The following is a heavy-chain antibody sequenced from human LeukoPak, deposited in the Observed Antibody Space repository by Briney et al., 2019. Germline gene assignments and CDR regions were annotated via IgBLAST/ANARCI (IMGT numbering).Heavy chain of an antibody. Sequence: GGSLRLSCAASGFTFSSYSMNWVRQAPGKGLEWVSSISSSSSYIYYADSVKGRSTIARDNAKNSLYLQMNSLRAEDTAVYYCARVGTRYDILTGFMVLDYYYYMDVWGKGTTVTVSS. D-gene: IGHD3-9*01. CDR2: ISSSSSYI. V-gene: IGHV3-21*01. CDR1: GFTFSSYS. J-gene: IGHJ6*03. CDR3: ARVGTRYDILTGFMVLDYYYYMDV.